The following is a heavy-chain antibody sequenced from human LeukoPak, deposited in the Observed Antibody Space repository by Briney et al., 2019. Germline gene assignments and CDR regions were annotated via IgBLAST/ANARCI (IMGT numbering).Heavy chain of an antibody. V-gene: IGHV3-33*01. D-gene: IGHD6-13*01. CDR1: GFTFSSYG. CDR3: ARDSLSQYSSSWYGKWFDP. Sequence: GGSLRLSCAASGFTFSSYGMHWVRQAPGKGLEWVAVIWYDGSNKYYADSVKGRFTISRDNSKNTLYLQMNSLRAEDTAVYYCARDSLSQYSSSWYGKWFDPWGQGTLVTVPS. J-gene: IGHJ5*02. CDR2: IWYDGSNK.